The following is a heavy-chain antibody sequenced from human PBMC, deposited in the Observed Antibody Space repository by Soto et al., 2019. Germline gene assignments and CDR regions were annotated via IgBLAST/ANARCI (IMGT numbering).Heavy chain of an antibody. CDR1: GFTFSSYG. V-gene: IGHV3-30*18. Sequence: QVQLVESGGGVVQPGRSLRLSCAASGFTFSSYGMHWVRQAPGKGLEWVAVISYDGSNKYYADSVKGRFTISRDNSENTLYLQMNSLRAEDTAVYFCANSVGTVTGLDYWGQGTLVTVSS. CDR3: ANSVGTVTGLDY. J-gene: IGHJ4*02. CDR2: ISYDGSNK. D-gene: IGHD4-17*01.